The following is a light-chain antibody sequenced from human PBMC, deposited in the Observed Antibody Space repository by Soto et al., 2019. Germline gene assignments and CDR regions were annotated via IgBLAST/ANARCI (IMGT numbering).Light chain of an antibody. CDR3: QQYSDSSRS. CDR1: QNIDTW. CDR2: TAS. J-gene: IGKJ1*01. Sequence: DIQMTQSPSTLSASIGDRITISCRASQNIDTWLAWYQQRPGEAPNLLIYTASNLENGVPSRFSGSGSGTAFTLTISSLQPEDFANYYCQQYSDSSRSFGQGTQVE. V-gene: IGKV1-5*03.